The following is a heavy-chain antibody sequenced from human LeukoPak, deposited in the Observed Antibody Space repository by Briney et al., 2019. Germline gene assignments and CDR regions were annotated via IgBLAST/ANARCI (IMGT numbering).Heavy chain of an antibody. Sequence: KAGGSLRLSCAASGFDFSTYDMNWVRQAPGKGLEWVGRIKSKTDGGTTDYAAPVKGRFTISRDDSKNTLYLQMNSLKTEDTAVYYCTTDKRSPYSSSWQVGEYWGRGTLVTVSS. CDR2: IKSKTDGGTT. J-gene: IGHJ4*02. CDR3: TTDKRSPYSSSWQVGEY. CDR1: GFDFSTYD. D-gene: IGHD6-13*01. V-gene: IGHV3-15*01.